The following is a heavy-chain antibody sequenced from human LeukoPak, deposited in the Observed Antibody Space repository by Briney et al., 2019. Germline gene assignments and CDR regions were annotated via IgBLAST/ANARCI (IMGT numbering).Heavy chain of an antibody. D-gene: IGHD2-2*01. CDR3: ARADCSSTSCYGDAFDI. V-gene: IGHV1-69*04. CDR2: IIPILGIA. J-gene: IGHJ3*02. CDR1: GGTFSSYA. Sequence: ASVKVSCKASGGTFSSYAISWVRQAPGQGLEWMGRIIPILGIANYAQKFQGRVTITADKSTSTAYMELSSLRSEDTAVYYCARADCSSTSCYGDAFDIWGQGTMVTVSS.